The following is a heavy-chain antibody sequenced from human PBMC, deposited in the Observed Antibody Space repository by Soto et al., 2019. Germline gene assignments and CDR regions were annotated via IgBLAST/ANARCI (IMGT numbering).Heavy chain of an antibody. CDR2: ISSSGSTI. D-gene: IGHD2-21*02. CDR3: ARDPFVVLTGYVTDAFEI. Sequence: GGSLRLSCAASGFTFSSYEMNWVRQAPGKGLEWGSYISSSGSTIYYADSVKGRFTISRDNAKNSLYMQMNSLRAEDTAVYYCARDPFVVLTGYVTDAFEIWGQGTMGTV. J-gene: IGHJ3*02. V-gene: IGHV3-48*03. CDR1: GFTFSSYE.